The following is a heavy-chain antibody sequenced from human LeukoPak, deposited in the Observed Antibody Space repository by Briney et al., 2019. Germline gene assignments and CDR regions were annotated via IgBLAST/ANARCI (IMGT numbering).Heavy chain of an antibody. Sequence: PGGSLRLPCAASGFIFTNAWMNWVRQAPGKGLEWVGRIKSKTDGGTTDYAAPVKGRFTVSRDDSKKMLYLQMNSLKTEDTGVYHCTSSSSDWGQGTLVTVSS. J-gene: IGHJ4*02. CDR2: IKSKTDGGTT. V-gene: IGHV3-15*01. D-gene: IGHD6-19*01. CDR3: TSSSSD. CDR1: GFIFTNAW.